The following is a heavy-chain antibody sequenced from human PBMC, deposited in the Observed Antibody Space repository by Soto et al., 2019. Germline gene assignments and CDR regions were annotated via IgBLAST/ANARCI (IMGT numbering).Heavy chain of an antibody. CDR1: GFTFSTST. V-gene: IGHV3-21*01. D-gene: IGHD5-18*01. CDR2: ISSNSRYI. CDR3: ARAEGQRRALDI. Sequence: LRLSCAASGFTFSTSTMHWVRQAPGKGLEWVSSISSNSRYIFYADSLKGRFTVSRDNANNSVYLQMNSLRAEDTAVYYCARAEGQRRALDIWGQGTMVTVSS. J-gene: IGHJ3*02.